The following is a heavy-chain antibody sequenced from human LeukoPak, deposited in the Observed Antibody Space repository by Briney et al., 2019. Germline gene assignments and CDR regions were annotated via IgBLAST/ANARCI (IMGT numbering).Heavy chain of an antibody. CDR3: ARGLKGPRRWPYDY. Sequence: SETLSLTCTVSGGSISSYYWSWIRQPPGKGLEWIGYIYYSGSTNYNPSLKSRVTISVDTSKNQFSLKLSSVTAADTAVYYCARGLKGPRRWPYDYWGQGTLVTVSS. D-gene: IGHD2-15*01. CDR2: IYYSGST. CDR1: GGSISSYY. J-gene: IGHJ4*02. V-gene: IGHV4-59*01.